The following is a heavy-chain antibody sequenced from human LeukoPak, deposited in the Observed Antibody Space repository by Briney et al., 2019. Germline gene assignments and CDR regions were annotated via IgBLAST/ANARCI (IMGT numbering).Heavy chain of an antibody. CDR2: IYTSGST. J-gene: IGHJ3*02. CDR1: GGSISSGSYY. V-gene: IGHV4-61*02. D-gene: IGHD3-22*01. Sequence: PSETLSLTCTVSGGSISSGSYYWSWIRQPAGKGLEWIGRIYTSGSTNYNPSLKSRVTISVDTSKNQFSLKLSSVTAADTAVYYCARDEPLYYDNSAVTWSGAFDIWGQGTMVTVSS. CDR3: ARDEPLYYDNSAVTWSGAFDI.